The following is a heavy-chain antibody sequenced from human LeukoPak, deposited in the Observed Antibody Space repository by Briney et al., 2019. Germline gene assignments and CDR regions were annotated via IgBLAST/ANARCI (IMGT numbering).Heavy chain of an antibody. Sequence: GGTLRLSCAASGFTFSSYGMSWVRQAPGKGLEWVSAISGNGISTYYADSVKGRFTISRDNAKSSLYLQMNSLRAEDTAVYYCARPIVVSRKDWFDPWGQGTLVTVSS. J-gene: IGHJ5*02. CDR1: GFTFSSYG. D-gene: IGHD3-22*01. CDR2: ISGNGIST. V-gene: IGHV3-23*01. CDR3: ARPIVVSRKDWFDP.